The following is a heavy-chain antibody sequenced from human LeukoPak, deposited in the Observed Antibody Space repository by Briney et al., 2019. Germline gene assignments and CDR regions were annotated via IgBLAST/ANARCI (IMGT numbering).Heavy chain of an antibody. CDR2: IYTSGST. CDR3: ARFMYSGSSDAFDI. V-gene: IGHV4-4*07. Sequence: SETLSLTCTVSGASISSYYWSWIRQPARKGLEWIGRIYTSGSTNYNPSLKSRVTMSVDTSKNQFSLKLSSVTAADTAVYYCARFMYSGSSDAFDIWGQGTMVTVSS. J-gene: IGHJ3*02. D-gene: IGHD1-26*01. CDR1: GASISSYY.